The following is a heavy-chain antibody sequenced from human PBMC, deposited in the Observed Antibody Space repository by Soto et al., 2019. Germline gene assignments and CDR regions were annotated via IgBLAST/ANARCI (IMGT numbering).Heavy chain of an antibody. V-gene: IGHV4-30-2*01. CDR1: GGSISSGGYS. CDR2: IYHSGST. Sequence: QLQLQESGSGLVKPSQTLSLTCAVSGGSISSGGYSWSWIRQPPGKGLAWIGYIYHSGSTYYNPSLKSRVTISVDMSKNQFSLKLSSVTAADTAVYYCAGMTYYDSSGYYPGGGWFDPWGQGTLVTVSS. CDR3: AGMTYYDSSGYYPGGGWFDP. J-gene: IGHJ5*02. D-gene: IGHD3-22*01.